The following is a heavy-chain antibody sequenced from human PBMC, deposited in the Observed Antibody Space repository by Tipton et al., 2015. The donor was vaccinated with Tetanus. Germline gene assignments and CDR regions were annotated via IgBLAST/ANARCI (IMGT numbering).Heavy chain of an antibody. J-gene: IGHJ4*02. CDR1: GGSVNSGRYY. CDR2: VYYSGSA. Sequence: GLVKPSETLSLTCTVSGGSVNSGRYYWTWIRQHPGKGLEWIGYVYYSGSATYNPSLKRRVVISVDTSKDQFSLKMNSVTAADTAVYYCARVGNTMIGGQATHFDYWGPGALVTVSS. D-gene: IGHD3-10*01. V-gene: IGHV4-31*03. CDR3: ARVGNTMIGGQATHFDY.